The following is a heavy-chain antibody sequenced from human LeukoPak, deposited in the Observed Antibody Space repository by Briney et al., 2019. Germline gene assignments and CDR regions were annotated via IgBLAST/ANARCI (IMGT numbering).Heavy chain of an antibody. CDR3: AKGREPGGLDY. Sequence: GGSLRLSCAASGFTFSNYWVTWIRQAPGKGLEWVAFIWYDGSKKYYADSVKGRFTISRDNSKSTLYLQMNSLRTEDTAMYYCAKGREPGGLDYWGQGTLVTVSS. CDR1: GFTFSNYW. V-gene: IGHV3-30*02. D-gene: IGHD1-26*01. J-gene: IGHJ4*02. CDR2: IWYDGSKK.